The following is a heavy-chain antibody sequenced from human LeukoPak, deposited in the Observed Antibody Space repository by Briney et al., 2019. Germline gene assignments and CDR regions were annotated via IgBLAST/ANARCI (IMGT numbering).Heavy chain of an antibody. Sequence: GRSLKLSCATSAFTFSDYWMSWVRQTPGKGLEWVANIREDGSEKYYVDSVKGRFTISRDNAKNSLYLQMNSLRAEGTAVYYCARVDRFGESTHYFDDWGQGTLVTVSS. CDR2: IREDGSEK. J-gene: IGHJ4*02. V-gene: IGHV3-7*01. CDR3: ARVDRFGESTHYFDD. D-gene: IGHD3-10*01. CDR1: AFTFSDYW.